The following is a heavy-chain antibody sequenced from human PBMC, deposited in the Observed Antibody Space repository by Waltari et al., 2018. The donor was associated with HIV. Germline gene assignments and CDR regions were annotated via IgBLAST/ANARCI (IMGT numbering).Heavy chain of an antibody. V-gene: IGHV4-38-2*01. J-gene: IGHJ4*02. CDR1: GYSISSGYY. CDR3: ARVYGYSGSYPGAPDDY. D-gene: IGHD1-26*01. Sequence: QVQLQESGPGLVKPSETLSLTCAVSGYSISSGYYWGWIRQPPGKGLGWIVSIYHSGRTYYNPSLKSRVTRSVDTSKNQCSLKLSSVTAADTAVYYCARVYGYSGSYPGAPDDYWGQGTLVTVSS. CDR2: IYHSGRT.